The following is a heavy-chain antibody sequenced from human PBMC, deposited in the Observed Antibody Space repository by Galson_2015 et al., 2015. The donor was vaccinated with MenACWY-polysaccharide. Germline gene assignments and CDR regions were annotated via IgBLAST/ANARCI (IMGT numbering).Heavy chain of an antibody. CDR3: GYSSGTYYNF. J-gene: IGHJ4*02. CDR2: IKRTTDGGTV. CDR1: GFTFSSAS. V-gene: IGHV3-15*01. D-gene: IGHD3-10*01. Sequence: SLRLSCAASGFTFSSASMNWVRQAPGKGLEWVGRIKRTTDGGTVGYAAPVRGRFTVSRDDSKNKLYLQMNSLRTEDTAVYYCGYSSGTYYNFWRQGTLVSVSS.